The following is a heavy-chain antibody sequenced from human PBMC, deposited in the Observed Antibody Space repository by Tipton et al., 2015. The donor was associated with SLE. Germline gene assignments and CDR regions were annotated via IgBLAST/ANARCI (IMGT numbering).Heavy chain of an antibody. V-gene: IGHV4-61*02. Sequence: TLSTCTVSGDSFSSGSSSWNWVRQPAGKGLEWIGLIYNSGITNYNPSLQSRVTLSVDMSKNQFSLRLSSVTAADTGVYYCVKSVVVVSPRDYYYYMDVWGKGTTVTVSS. J-gene: IGHJ6*03. CDR1: GDSFSSGSSS. CDR3: VKSVVVVSPRDYYYYMDV. D-gene: IGHD2-15*01. CDR2: IYNSGIT.